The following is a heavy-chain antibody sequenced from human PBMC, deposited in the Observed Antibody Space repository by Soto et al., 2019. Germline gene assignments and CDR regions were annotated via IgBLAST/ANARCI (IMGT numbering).Heavy chain of an antibody. CDR1: GYTFTSYG. D-gene: IGHD5-18*01. CDR3: ARAYAARIQLGPSDY. CDR2: ISAYNGNT. J-gene: IGHJ4*02. V-gene: IGHV1-18*04. Sequence: QVQLVQSGAEVKKPGASVKVSCKASGYTFTSYGISWVRRAPGQGLEWMGWISAYNGNTNYAKKLQGRVTMTTDTSTSTAYMELRSLRSDDTAVYYCARAYAARIQLGPSDYWGQGTLVTVSS.